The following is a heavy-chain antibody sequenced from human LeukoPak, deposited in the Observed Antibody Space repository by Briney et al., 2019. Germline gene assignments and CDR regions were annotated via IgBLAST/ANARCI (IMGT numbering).Heavy chain of an antibody. CDR3: ARDVRIAAAGKRYYYYGMDV. Sequence: GGSLRLSCAASGFTFNTYTMNWVRQAPGKGLEWVSSISSSSSYIYYADPVKGRFTISRDNAKNSLYLQMNSLRAEDTAVYYCARDVRIAAAGKRYYYYGMDVWGQGTTVTVSS. CDR1: GFTFNTYT. CDR2: ISSSSSYI. J-gene: IGHJ6*02. D-gene: IGHD6-13*01. V-gene: IGHV3-21*01.